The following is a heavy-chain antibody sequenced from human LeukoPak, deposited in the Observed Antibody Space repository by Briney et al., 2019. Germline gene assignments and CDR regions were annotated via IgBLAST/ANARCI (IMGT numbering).Heavy chain of an antibody. V-gene: IGHV4-61*02. CDR1: GGSISSGSYY. D-gene: IGHD1-26*01. CDR2: IYIRGNT. Sequence: PSETLSLTCTVSGGSISSGSYYWNWIRQPAGKGLEWIGRIYIRGNTNYNPSLKSRVTISVDTSKNQFSLKLSSVTAADTAVYYCARHQWVPAFDIWGQGTMVTVSS. J-gene: IGHJ3*02. CDR3: ARHQWVPAFDI.